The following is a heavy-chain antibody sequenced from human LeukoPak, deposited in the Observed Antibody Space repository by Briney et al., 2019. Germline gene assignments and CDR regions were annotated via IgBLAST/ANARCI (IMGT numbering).Heavy chain of an antibody. D-gene: IGHD3-3*01. Sequence: GGSLRLSCAASGFTFSSHWMSWVRQAPGKGLEWVASIKEDGGQQYYVDSVKGRFTISRDNAKNSLYLQMNSLRAEDTAVYYCARALGYYDFWSGYPLDYWGQGTLVTVSS. V-gene: IGHV3-7*04. CDR1: GFTFSSHW. CDR3: ARALGYYDFWSGYPLDY. J-gene: IGHJ4*02. CDR2: IKEDGGQQ.